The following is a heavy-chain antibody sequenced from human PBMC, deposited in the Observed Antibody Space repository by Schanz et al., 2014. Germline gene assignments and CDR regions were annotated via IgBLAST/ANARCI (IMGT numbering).Heavy chain of an antibody. CDR3: ARDSGSRYLFDY. D-gene: IGHD1-26*01. CDR1: AFIFRSYS. J-gene: IGHJ4*02. V-gene: IGHV3-48*01. CDR2: ISRSSSTI. Sequence: EVQLVESGGGLVQPGGSLRLSCAASAFIFRSYSMHWVRQAPGKGLEWVSYISRSSSTIYYADSVRGRFTISRDNAKNSLYLQMNSLRAEDTAVYYCARDSGSRYLFDYWGQGTLVTVSS.